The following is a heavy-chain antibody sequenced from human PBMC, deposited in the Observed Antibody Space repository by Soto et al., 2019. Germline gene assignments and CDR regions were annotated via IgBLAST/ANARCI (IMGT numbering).Heavy chain of an antibody. D-gene: IGHD2-21*02. CDR2: VYSSGST. CDR1: GGSLSSYY. Sequence: SETLSLTCTVSGGSLSSYYWNWIRQSPGQGLEWIGYVYSSGSTIYNPALESRVTISVDMSKNQFSLKMNSVTAADTAVYYCARGLIVMLAGIEELINSHFDSWGQGPLVTVSS. V-gene: IGHV4-59*01. J-gene: IGHJ4*02. CDR3: ARGLIVMLAGIEELINSHFDS.